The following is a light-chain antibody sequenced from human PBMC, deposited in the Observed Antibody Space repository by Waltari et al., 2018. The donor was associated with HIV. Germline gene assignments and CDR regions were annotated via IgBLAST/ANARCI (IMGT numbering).Light chain of an antibody. CDR3: MQALQTPRT. CDR2: LGS. J-gene: IGKJ4*01. CDR1: QSLLHSNGYNY. Sequence: DIVMTQSPLSLPVTPGEPASISCRSSQSLLHSNGYNYLVWYLPKPGQSPKLLIYLGSNRASGVPDRFSGSGSGTDFTLKISRVEAEDVGVYYCMQALQTPRTFGGGTKVEIK. V-gene: IGKV2-28*01.